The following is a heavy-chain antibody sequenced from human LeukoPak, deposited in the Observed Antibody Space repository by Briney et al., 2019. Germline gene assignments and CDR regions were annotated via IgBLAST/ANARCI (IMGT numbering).Heavy chain of an antibody. D-gene: IGHD2/OR15-2a*01. V-gene: IGHV3-74*01. J-gene: IGHJ4*02. Sequence: QPGRSLRLSCAASGFTFSSYGMHWVRQAPGKGLVWVSHINSDGSWTSYADSVKGRSTISKDNAKNTVYLQMNSLRAEDTAVYYCVSFYETYWGRGTLVTVSS. CDR3: VSFYETY. CDR2: INSDGSWT. CDR1: GFTFSSYG.